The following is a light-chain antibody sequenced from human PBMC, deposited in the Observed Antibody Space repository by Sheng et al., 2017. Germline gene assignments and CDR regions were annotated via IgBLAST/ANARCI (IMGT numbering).Light chain of an antibody. Sequence: VLTQSPVTVSLAPGKTATLSCRASQNVDSGHIAWYQQKPGQAPRLLIKGASTRAAGIPARFSGSGSGTEFTLTITSLQSEDFAVYYCQQYNNWPLTFGGGTKVEIK. CDR2: GAS. CDR1: QNVDSGH. J-gene: IGKJ4*01. V-gene: IGKV3-15*01. CDR3: QQYNNWPLT.